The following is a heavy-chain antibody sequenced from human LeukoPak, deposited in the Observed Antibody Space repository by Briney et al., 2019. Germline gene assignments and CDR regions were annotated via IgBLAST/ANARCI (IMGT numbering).Heavy chain of an antibody. Sequence: SETLSLTCTVSGGSISSGSYYWSWIRQPAGKGLEWIGRIYTSGSTNYNPSLKRRVTISVDTSKNQFSLKLSSVTAADTAVYYCARAPGAWLYGAFDIWGQGTMVTVSS. CDR2: IYTSGST. CDR1: GGSISSGSYY. J-gene: IGHJ3*02. D-gene: IGHD3-22*01. CDR3: ARAPGAWLYGAFDI. V-gene: IGHV4-61*02.